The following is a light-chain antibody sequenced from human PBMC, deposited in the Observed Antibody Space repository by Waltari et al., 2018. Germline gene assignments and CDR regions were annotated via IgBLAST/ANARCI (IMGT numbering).Light chain of an antibody. Sequence: QSVLTQPPSASGTPGQRVTSSCSGSSSNIGGNSVYWYQQFPGTAPKLLIYRDMHRPSGVPDRFSVSKSGTSASLAISGLRSEDECDYYFAARDDSLSGVVFGGGTKLTVL. J-gene: IGLJ3*02. CDR1: SSNIGGNS. V-gene: IGLV1-47*01. CDR3: AARDDSLSGVV. CDR2: RDM.